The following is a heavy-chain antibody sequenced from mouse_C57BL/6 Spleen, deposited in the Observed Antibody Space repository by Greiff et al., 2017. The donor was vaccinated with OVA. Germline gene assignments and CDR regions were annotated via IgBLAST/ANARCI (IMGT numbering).Heavy chain of an antibody. D-gene: IGHD1-1*01. CDR2: FYPGSGSI. Sequence: VQLQQSGAELVKPGASVKLSCKASGYTFTEYTIHWVKQRSGQGLEWIGWFYPGSGSIKYNEKFKDKATLTADKSSSTVYMELSRLTSEDSAVYCCARHEVDYYGSSYPGYAMDYWGQGTSVTVSS. CDR1: GYTFTEYT. CDR3: ARHEVDYYGSSYPGYAMDY. V-gene: IGHV1-62-2*01. J-gene: IGHJ4*01.